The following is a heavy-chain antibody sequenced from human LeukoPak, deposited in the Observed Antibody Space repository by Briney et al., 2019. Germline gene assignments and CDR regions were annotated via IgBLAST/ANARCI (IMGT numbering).Heavy chain of an antibody. CDR2: IRYDGSNK. Sequence: GGSLRLSCAASGFTFSSYSMNWVRQAPGKGLEWVAFIRYDGSNKYYADSVRGRFTISRDNSKNTLYLQMNSLSAEDTAVYFCAKGSKAVLFTRDHYMDVWGKGTTVTISS. D-gene: IGHD6-19*01. CDR3: AKGSKAVLFTRDHYMDV. J-gene: IGHJ6*03. CDR1: GFTFSSYS. V-gene: IGHV3-30*02.